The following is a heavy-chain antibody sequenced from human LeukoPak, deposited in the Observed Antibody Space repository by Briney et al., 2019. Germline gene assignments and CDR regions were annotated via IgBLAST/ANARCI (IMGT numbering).Heavy chain of an antibody. CDR2: INPSGGST. CDR1: GYTFTSYY. CDR3: ARDPRGGTNGDKPVGYFDL. J-gene: IGHJ2*01. V-gene: IGHV1-46*01. Sequence: ASVKVSCTASGYTFTSYYMHWVRQAPGQGLEWMGIINPSGGSTSYAQKFQGRVTMTRDTSTSTVYMELSSLRSEDTAVYYCARDPRGGTNGDKPVGYFDLWGRGTLVTVSS. D-gene: IGHD4-17*01.